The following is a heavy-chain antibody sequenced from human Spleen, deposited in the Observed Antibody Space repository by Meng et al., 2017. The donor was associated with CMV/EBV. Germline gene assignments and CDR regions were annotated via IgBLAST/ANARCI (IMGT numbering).Heavy chain of an antibody. J-gene: IGHJ5*02. CDR2: INPNSGDT. CDR1: YTFTGYY. Sequence: YTFTGYYMQWVRQAPGQGLEWMGWINPNSGDTKYTQNFQGRVTMTGDTSISTAYMELSRLTSDDTAVYYCARGLDFWSAYYKAYFDPWGQGTLVTVSS. V-gene: IGHV1-2*02. CDR3: ARGLDFWSAYYKAYFDP. D-gene: IGHD3-3*01.